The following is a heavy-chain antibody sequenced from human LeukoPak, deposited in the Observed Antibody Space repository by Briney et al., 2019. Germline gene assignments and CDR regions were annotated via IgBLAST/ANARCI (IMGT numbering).Heavy chain of an antibody. V-gene: IGHV3-30*02. D-gene: IGHD5-24*01. J-gene: IGHJ4*02. CDR3: AKGENGYPDY. Sequence: GGSLRLSCAASGFTFTYYGFHWVRQAPGEGLEWVAFIRYEGGETYYADSVKGRFTISRDNSKNTLYLEMNSLRADDTGVYYCAKGENGYPDYWGQGTLVTVSS. CDR2: IRYEGGET. CDR1: GFTFTYYG.